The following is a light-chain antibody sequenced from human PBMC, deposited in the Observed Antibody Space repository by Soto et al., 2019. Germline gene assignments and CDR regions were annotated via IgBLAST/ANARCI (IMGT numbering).Light chain of an antibody. CDR2: AAS. CDR3: QQYGSSPLT. Sequence: EIVLTQSPGTLSLSPGERATLSCRARQSVSSSYFAWYQQKPGQAPRLLIYAASSRATGIPDRFSGSGSGTDFTLTISRLEPEDFAVYYCQQYGSSPLTFGGGTKVEIK. J-gene: IGKJ4*01. CDR1: QSVSSSY. V-gene: IGKV3-20*01.